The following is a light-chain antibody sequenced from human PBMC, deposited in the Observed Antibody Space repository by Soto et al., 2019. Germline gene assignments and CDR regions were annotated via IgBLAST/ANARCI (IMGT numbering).Light chain of an antibody. Sequence: DIQMTQSPSSLSASVGDRVTITCRASQSISSYLNWYQQKPGKAPKLLIYALSSLQSGVPSRFSGSGSGTDFTLTISSLQPQDFATYYCQQSYSTPPTFGQGTKVEIK. CDR2: ALS. V-gene: IGKV1-39*01. CDR3: QQSYSTPPT. J-gene: IGKJ1*01. CDR1: QSISSY.